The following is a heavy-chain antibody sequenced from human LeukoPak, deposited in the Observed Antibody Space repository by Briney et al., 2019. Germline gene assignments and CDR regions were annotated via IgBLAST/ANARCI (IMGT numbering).Heavy chain of an antibody. CDR3: AKNYNVDVSWFDP. Sequence: GGSLRLSCAASGFTFSSYAMHWVRQAPGKGLEWVAVISYDGSNKYYADSVKGRFTISRDNSKNTLYLQMNSLRAEDTAVYYCAKNYNVDVSWFDPWGQGTLVTVSS. V-gene: IGHV3-30*04. D-gene: IGHD3-10*01. CDR1: GFTFSSYA. CDR2: ISYDGSNK. J-gene: IGHJ5*02.